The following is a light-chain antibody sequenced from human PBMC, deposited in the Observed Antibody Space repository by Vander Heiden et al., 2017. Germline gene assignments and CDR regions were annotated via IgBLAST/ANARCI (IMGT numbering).Light chain of an antibody. V-gene: IGLV2-11*01. CDR3: YSFTGAYTEV. Sequence: QSALTQPRSVSGSPGQSVTISCTGTSGDVRNYNYVSWYQHHPGKAPKLIIFDVTKRPSGVPDRFSGSKSGNTASQTISGLLAEDEADYYCYSFTGAYTEVFGTGTKVTVL. J-gene: IGLJ1*01. CDR2: DVT. CDR1: SGDVRNYNY.